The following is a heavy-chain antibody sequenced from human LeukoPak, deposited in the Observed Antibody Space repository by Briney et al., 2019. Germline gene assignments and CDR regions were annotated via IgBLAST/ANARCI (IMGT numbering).Heavy chain of an antibody. Sequence: GGSLRLSCAASAFTFSSYWMSWVRQAPGQGLDWEANIKQDGSEKYYVDSVKGRFTISRDNAKNSLYLQMNSLRAEDTAVYYCARVLTWNDVSVDAFDIWGQGTMVTVSS. CDR3: ARVLTWNDVSVDAFDI. V-gene: IGHV3-7*01. D-gene: IGHD1-1*01. CDR2: IKQDGSEK. J-gene: IGHJ3*02. CDR1: AFTFSSYW.